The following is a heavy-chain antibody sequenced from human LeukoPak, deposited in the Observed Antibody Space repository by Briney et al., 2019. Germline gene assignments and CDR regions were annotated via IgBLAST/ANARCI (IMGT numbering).Heavy chain of an antibody. Sequence: GGSLRLSCAASGFTFSSYGMHWVRQAPGKGLEWVAVIWYDGSNKYYADSVKGRFTISRDNSKSTLYLQMNSLRAEDTAVYYCARAWVTTEYYFDYWGQGTLVTVSS. CDR2: IWYDGSNK. CDR1: GFTFSSYG. CDR3: ARAWVTTEYYFDY. D-gene: IGHD4-17*01. J-gene: IGHJ4*02. V-gene: IGHV3-33*01.